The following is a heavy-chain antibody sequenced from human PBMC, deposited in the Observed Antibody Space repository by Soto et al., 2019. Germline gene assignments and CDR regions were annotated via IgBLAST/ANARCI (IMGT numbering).Heavy chain of an antibody. CDR1: GGSISSGYYY. J-gene: IGHJ4*02. V-gene: IGHV4-30-4*01. CDR2: IYYSGNT. Sequence: SETLSLTCSVSGGSISSGYYYWSWIRQPPGKGLEWIGNIYYSGNTYYNPSLKSRLIISIDTSKNQFSLKVGSVTAADTAVYYCARADVWGSYRNFDYWGQGTLVTVSS. D-gene: IGHD3-16*02. CDR3: ARADVWGSYRNFDY.